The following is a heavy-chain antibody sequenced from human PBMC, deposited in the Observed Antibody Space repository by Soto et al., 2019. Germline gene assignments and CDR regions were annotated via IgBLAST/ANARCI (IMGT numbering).Heavy chain of an antibody. CDR2: IYWDDDK. Sequence: QITLNESGPTQVKPRQTLTLTCTFSGFSLTTSGVGVGWIRQSPGKAPQWLALIYWDDDKRYSPSLKSRLTITKDTSKNHVVLTMADLDPADTATYYCAHRVLRTVFGLVTTTAIYFYFWGQGTPGAVSS. CDR3: AHRVLRTVFGLVTTTAIYFYF. V-gene: IGHV2-5*02. J-gene: IGHJ4*02. D-gene: IGHD3-3*01. CDR1: GFSLTTSGVG.